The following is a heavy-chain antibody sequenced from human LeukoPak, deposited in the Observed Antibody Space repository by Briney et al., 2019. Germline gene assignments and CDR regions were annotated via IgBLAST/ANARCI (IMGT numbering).Heavy chain of an antibody. J-gene: IGHJ6*02. CDR2: ISGSGGST. V-gene: IGHV3-23*01. D-gene: IGHD1-1*01. Sequence: GGSLRLSCAASGFTFSSYAMSWVRQAPGKGLEWVSAISGSGGSTYYADSVKGRFTISRDNSKNTLYLQMNSLRAEDTAAYYCTRASGTTRSCYYGVDVWGQGTTVTVSS. CDR3: TRASGTTRSCYYGVDV. CDR1: GFTFSSYA.